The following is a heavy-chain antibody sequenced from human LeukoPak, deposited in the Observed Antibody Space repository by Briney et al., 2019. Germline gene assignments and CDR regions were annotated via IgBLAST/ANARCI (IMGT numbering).Heavy chain of an antibody. D-gene: IGHD3-9*01. CDR3: ARGGVRYFNAMDV. CDR2: INSDESST. Sequence: GGSLRLSCAASGFTFSSYWIHWVRQAPGKGLVWVSRINSDESSTSYADSAKGRFTISRDSAKNTLYLQVNSLSAEDTAVYYCARGGVRYFNAMDVWGKGTTVTVSS. V-gene: IGHV3-74*01. CDR1: GFTFSSYW. J-gene: IGHJ6*04.